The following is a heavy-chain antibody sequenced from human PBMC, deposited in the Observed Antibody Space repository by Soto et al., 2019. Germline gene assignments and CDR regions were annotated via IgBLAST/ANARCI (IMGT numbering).Heavy chain of an antibody. CDR1: GYTFTSYA. V-gene: IGHV1-3*01. Sequence: ASVKVSCKASGYTFTSYAMHWVRQAPGQRLEWMGWINAGNGNTKYSQKFQGRVTITRDTSASTAYMELSSLRSEDTAVYYCARGRVVVVAATSRTGYYYGMDVWGQGTTVTVS. D-gene: IGHD2-15*01. CDR3: ARGRVVVVAATSRTGYYYGMDV. CDR2: INAGNGNT. J-gene: IGHJ6*02.